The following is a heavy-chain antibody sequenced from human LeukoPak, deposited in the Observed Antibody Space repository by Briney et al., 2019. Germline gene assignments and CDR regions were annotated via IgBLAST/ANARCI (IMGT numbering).Heavy chain of an antibody. J-gene: IGHJ4*02. CDR1: GFTFSSYG. V-gene: IGHV3-30*18. CDR2: ISYDGSNK. CDR3: AKLRYSSSFDFDY. D-gene: IGHD6-13*01. Sequence: GGSLRLSCAASGFTFSSYGMHWVRQAPGKGLEWVAVISYDGSNKYYADSVKGRFTISRDNSKNTLYLQMNSLRAEDTAVYYCAKLRYSSSFDFDYWGQGTLVTVSS.